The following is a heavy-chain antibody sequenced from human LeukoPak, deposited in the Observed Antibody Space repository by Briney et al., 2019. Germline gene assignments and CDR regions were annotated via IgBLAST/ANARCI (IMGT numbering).Heavy chain of an antibody. V-gene: IGHV4-34*01. CDR3: ARSVGYLDAFDI. Sequence: SETLSLTCAVYGGSLSGYYWSWIRQPPGKGVEWIGEINHSGSTNHKPSLKSRVTISVDTSKNQFSLKLSSVTAADTAVYYCARSVGYLDAFDIWAQGTMVTVSS. CDR1: GGSLSGYY. D-gene: IGHD2-15*01. J-gene: IGHJ3*02. CDR2: INHSGST.